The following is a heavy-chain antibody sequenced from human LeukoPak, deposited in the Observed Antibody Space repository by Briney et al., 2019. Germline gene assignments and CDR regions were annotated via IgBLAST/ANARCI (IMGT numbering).Heavy chain of an antibody. J-gene: IGHJ4*02. D-gene: IGHD6-19*01. CDR2: INEGGEVT. V-gene: IGHV3-23*01. CDR1: GFTFRIIG. CDR3: AKSGWLDN. Sequence: GGSLRLSCAASGFTFRIIGMSWVRQAPGKGLEWVSTINEGGEVTYYANSVKGRFTVSRDNSRNTLYLQMNSLRVEDTAVYYCAKSGWLDNLGQGTLVTVSS.